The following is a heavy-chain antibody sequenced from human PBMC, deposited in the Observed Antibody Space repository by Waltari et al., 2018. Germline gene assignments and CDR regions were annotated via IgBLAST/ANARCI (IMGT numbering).Heavy chain of an antibody. CDR1: GGSTSSSGYY. V-gene: IGHV4-39*02. J-gene: IGHJ4*02. D-gene: IGHD4-17*01. CDR2: IHYSGNT. CDR3: VRDFGDHRTDY. Sequence: QLQLQESGPGLVKSSETLSLTCTVSGGSTSSSGYYWGWIRQPPGKGLEWLGSIHYSGNTYYNPSLKSRVTISVDTSKRQFSLKLNSVTAADTAVYYCVRDFGDHRTDYWGQGTLVTVSS.